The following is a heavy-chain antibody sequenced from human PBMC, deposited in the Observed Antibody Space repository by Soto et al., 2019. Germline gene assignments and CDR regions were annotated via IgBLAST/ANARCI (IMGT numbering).Heavy chain of an antibody. D-gene: IGHD3-16*01. Sequence: EVQLVESGGGLVQPGGSLRLSCEASGFTFSAYWMGWVRQAPGTGLQWVANIKTDGSEKYYVDSVTGRFTISRDNDKNSLYLQLNTLRAEDTGVYYCARPVRGAPEDVWGQGTTVTVSS. CDR2: IKTDGSEK. J-gene: IGHJ6*02. V-gene: IGHV3-7*05. CDR3: ARPVRGAPEDV. CDR1: GFTFSAYW.